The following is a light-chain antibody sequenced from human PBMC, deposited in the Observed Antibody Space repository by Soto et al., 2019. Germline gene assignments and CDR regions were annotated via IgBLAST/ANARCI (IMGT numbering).Light chain of an antibody. J-gene: IGLJ3*02. CDR1: ALPKEY. Sequence: SYELTQPPSVSVSPGQTARITCSGDALPKEYAYWYQQKPGQAPVLVIYKDTERPSGIPERFSGSSSGTTVTLTIRGVQAEDEAGYYCQSTDSSGTYVMFGGGTKLTVL. CDR3: QSTDSSGTYVM. CDR2: KDT. V-gene: IGLV3-25*03.